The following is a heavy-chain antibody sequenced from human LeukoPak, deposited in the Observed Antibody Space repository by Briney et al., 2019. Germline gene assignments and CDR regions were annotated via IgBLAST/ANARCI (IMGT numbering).Heavy chain of an antibody. V-gene: IGHV3-7*05. J-gene: IGHJ4*02. Sequence: GGSLRLSCAASGFTFSSYWMSWVRPAPGKGLEWGAHVKQDGSEEYYVDPVKGRFTISRDNAKNSLYLQMNSLRAEDTAVYYCARHIRGSSSSCFDYWGQGTLVTVSS. D-gene: IGHD6-6*01. CDR3: ARHIRGSSSSCFDY. CDR2: VKQDGSEE. CDR1: GFTFSSYW.